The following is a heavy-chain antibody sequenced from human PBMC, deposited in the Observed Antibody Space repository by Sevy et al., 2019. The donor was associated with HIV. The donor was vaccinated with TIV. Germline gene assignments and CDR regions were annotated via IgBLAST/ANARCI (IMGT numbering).Heavy chain of an antibody. Sequence: GGSLRLSCAASGFTFSSYWMHWVRQAPGKGLVWVSRINSDGSSTSYADSVKGRFTISRDNAKNTLYLQMNSLRAEDTAVYYCIGRYDSSGYYYAFGGRSAFDIWGQWTMVTVSS. J-gene: IGHJ3*02. CDR3: IGRYDSSGYYYAFGGRSAFDI. CDR1: GFTFSSYW. CDR2: INSDGSST. D-gene: IGHD3-22*01. V-gene: IGHV3-74*01.